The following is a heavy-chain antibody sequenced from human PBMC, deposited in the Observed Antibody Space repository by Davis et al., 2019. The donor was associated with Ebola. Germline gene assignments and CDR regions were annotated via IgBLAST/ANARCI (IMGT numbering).Heavy chain of an antibody. J-gene: IGHJ4*02. CDR1: GGSVSNYY. CDR2: IYYRGST. V-gene: IGHV4-59*02. CDR3: ARGPGYYGIGY. D-gene: IGHD3-9*01. Sequence: MPSETLSLTCTVSGGSVSNYYWSWIRQPPGKGLEWIGYIYYRGSTNYNPSLKSRVTILVDTSKNQFSLKLSSVTAADTAVYYCARGPGYYGIGYWGQGTLVTVSS.